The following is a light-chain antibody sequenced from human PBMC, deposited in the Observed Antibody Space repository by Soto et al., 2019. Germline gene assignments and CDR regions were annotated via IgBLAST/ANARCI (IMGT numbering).Light chain of an antibody. Sequence: EIALTQYPGTLSLSPGERATLSCRASQRVSSSYLAWHQQKPGQAPRLLIYGASSRATGIPDRFSGSGSGTDFTLTISRLEPEDFAVYYCQQYGISPRTFGQGTKVEIK. CDR1: QRVSSSY. J-gene: IGKJ1*01. CDR3: QQYGISPRT. CDR2: GAS. V-gene: IGKV3-20*01.